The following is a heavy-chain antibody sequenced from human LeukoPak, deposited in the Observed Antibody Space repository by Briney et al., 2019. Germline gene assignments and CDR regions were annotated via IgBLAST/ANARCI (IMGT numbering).Heavy chain of an antibody. J-gene: IGHJ5*02. CDR2: INPNSGGT. V-gene: IGHV1-2*02. D-gene: IGHD2-15*01. CDR3: ARGGVRIVGPGNWFDP. Sequence: ASVKVSCKASGYTFTGYYMHWVRQAPGQGLEWMGWINPNSGGTNYAQKFQGRVTMTRDTSISTAYMELSRLRSDDTAVYYCARGGVRIVGPGNWFDPWGQGTLVTVSS. CDR1: GYTFTGYY.